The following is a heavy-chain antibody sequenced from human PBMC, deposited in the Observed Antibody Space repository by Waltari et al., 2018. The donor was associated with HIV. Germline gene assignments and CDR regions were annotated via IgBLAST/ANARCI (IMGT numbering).Heavy chain of an antibody. CDR3: ARATQYSSSWTTQLRRWFVP. D-gene: IGHD6-13*01. CDR2: SYYSGST. Sequence: QLQLQASGPGLVKPSETLSLTCTVTGRSISSGTYYWGWISQPPGKGLGWIGTSYYSGSTNYNPFRKSRVTISVETSKNQCSLKLSSVTPADTALYYCARATQYSSSWTTQLRRWFVPWGQGTLVTVSS. V-gene: IGHV4-39*07. CDR1: GRSISSGTYY. J-gene: IGHJ5*02.